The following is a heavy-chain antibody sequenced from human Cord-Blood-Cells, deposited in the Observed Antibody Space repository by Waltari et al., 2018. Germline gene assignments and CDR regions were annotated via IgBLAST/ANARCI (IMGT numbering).Heavy chain of an antibody. D-gene: IGHD1-26*01. CDR1: GCTFSNYA. Sequence: EVQLLESGGGLVQPGGSLRLSCAASGCTFSNYAMSRVRQAPGKGLEWVSAISGSGGSTYYADSVKGRFTISRDNSKNTLYLQMNSLRAEDTAVYYCAKSLGATDAFDIWGQGTMVTVSS. V-gene: IGHV3-23*01. J-gene: IGHJ3*02. CDR3: AKSLGATDAFDI. CDR2: ISGSGGST.